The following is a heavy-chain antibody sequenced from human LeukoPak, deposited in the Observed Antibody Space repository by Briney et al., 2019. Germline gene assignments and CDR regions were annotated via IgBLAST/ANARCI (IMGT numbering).Heavy chain of an antibody. V-gene: IGHV4-61*02. CDR1: GGSISSGSYY. J-gene: IGHJ4*02. Sequence: SETLSPTCTVSGGSISSGSYYWSWIRQPAGKGLEWIGRIYTSGSTNYNPSLKSRVTISVDTSKNQFSLKLSSVTAADTAVYYCARWNIAVACRGEDYWGQGTLVTVSS. D-gene: IGHD6-19*01. CDR2: IYTSGST. CDR3: ARWNIAVACRGEDY.